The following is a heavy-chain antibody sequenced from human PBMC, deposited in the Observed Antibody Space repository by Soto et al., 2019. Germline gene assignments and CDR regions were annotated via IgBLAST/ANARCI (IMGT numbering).Heavy chain of an antibody. CDR1: GFTFSSYA. CDR2: LSGSGGDT. CDR3: AKRGGYDYVWKSYRPDY. J-gene: IGHJ4*02. V-gene: IGHV3-23*01. D-gene: IGHD3-16*02. Sequence: EVQLLESGGDLVQPGGSLRLSCVASGFTFSSYAMSWVRQAPGKGLEWVSTLSGSGGDTYYADSVNGRFTISRDKSKKTLYLQMDRLRVEDTAVYYCAKRGGYDYVWKSYRPDYWGQGTLVTVSS.